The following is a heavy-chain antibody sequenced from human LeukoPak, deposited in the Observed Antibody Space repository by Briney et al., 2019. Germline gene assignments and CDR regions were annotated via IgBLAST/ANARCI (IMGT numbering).Heavy chain of an antibody. CDR2: IIPIFGTA. V-gene: IGHV1-69*06. D-gene: IGHD6-13*01. CDR3: ARDWAQQQVVTDY. Sequence: SVKVSCKASGGTFSSYAISWVRQAPGQGLEWMGGIIPIFGTANYAQKFQGRVTITADKSTSTAYMELRSLRSDDTAVYYCARDWAQQQVVTDYWGQGTLVTVSS. CDR1: GGTFSSYA. J-gene: IGHJ4*02.